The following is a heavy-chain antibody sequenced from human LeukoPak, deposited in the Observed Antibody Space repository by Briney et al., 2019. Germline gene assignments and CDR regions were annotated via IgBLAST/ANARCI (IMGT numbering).Heavy chain of an antibody. Sequence: GGSLRLSCAASGFIYNRYGMHWVRQAPGKGLEWVAVISYDGRNEYYTDSVKGRFTISRDNTKNSLYLQMNSLRVEDTAVFYCARDQYDTWSRRGNFDSWGQGTLVIVSS. CDR3: ARDQYDTWSRRGNFDS. V-gene: IGHV3-30*03. J-gene: IGHJ4*02. D-gene: IGHD3-9*01. CDR2: ISYDGRNE. CDR1: GFIYNRYG.